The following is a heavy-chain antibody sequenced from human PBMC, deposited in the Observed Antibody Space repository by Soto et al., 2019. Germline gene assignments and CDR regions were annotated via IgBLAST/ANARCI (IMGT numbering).Heavy chain of an antibody. CDR3: ARGGIIGTPPDY. CDR1: GFTFSTYG. Sequence: GGSLRLSCAASGFTFSTYGMHWVRQAPGKGLEWVAVISYDAKHKYYADSLKGRFTISRDNSINTAYLQWSSLKASDTAMYFCARGGIIGTPPDYWGQGTQVTVSS. CDR2: ISYDAKHK. J-gene: IGHJ4*02. V-gene: IGHV3-30*03. D-gene: IGHD1-7*01.